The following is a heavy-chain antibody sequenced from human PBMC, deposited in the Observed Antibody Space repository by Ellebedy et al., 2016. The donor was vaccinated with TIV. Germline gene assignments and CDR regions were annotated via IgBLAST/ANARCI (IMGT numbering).Heavy chain of an antibody. CDR1: GGSISSSGYY. V-gene: IGHV4-39*01. CDR2: IYDSGRT. J-gene: IGHJ4*01. CDR3: ARHPAGQLERRGFDC. Sequence: SETLSLXCTVSGGSISSSGYYWGWIRQPPGKGLEWIGSIYDSGRTHYNPSLKSRGTISVDTSKNQFSLRLSSVTAADTAVYYCARHPAGQLERRGFDCWGHGTLVTVSS. D-gene: IGHD1-1*01.